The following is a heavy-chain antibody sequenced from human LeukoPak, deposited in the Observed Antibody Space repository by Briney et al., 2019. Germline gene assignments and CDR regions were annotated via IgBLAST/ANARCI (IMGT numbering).Heavy chain of an antibody. Sequence: PSETLSLTCTVSGGSISSSSYSWGWIRQPPGKGLEWIGSIYYSGSTYYNPSLKSRVTISVDTSKNQFSLKLSSVTAADTAVYYCASLSGSYYYFDYWGQGTLVTVSS. CDR2: IYYSGST. CDR3: ASLSGSYYYFDY. D-gene: IGHD1-26*01. CDR1: GGSISSSSYS. V-gene: IGHV4-39*01. J-gene: IGHJ4*02.